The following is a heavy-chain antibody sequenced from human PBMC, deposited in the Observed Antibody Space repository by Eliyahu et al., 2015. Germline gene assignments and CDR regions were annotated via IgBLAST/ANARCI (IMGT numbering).Heavy chain of an antibody. D-gene: IGHD3-3*01. J-gene: IGHJ4*02. CDR1: GDSISSXKW. CDR3: ARGGFWRFDY. CDR2: IYHSGST. V-gene: IGHV4-4*02. Sequence: QVQLQESGPGLXKPSGTXSLTCXVSGDSISSXKWWSWVRQPPGKGLEWIGEIYHSGSTNYNPSLKSRVTISVDKXKNQFSLTLSSVTAADTAVYYCARGGFWRFDYWGQGTLVTVSS.